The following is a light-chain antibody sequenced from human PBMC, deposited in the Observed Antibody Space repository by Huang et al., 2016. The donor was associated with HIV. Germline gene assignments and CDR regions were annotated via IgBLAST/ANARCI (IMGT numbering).Light chain of an antibody. CDR3: QQSYSTPLT. J-gene: IGKJ4*01. Sequence: DIQMTQSPSSLSASVGDRVTITCRASQSISNYLNWYQQKPGRAPKLLIYAASTLQSGVPPRLIGGRSGTDFTLAISSLQREDFATYYCQQSYSTPLTFGGGTKVEIK. V-gene: IGKV1-39*01. CDR2: AAS. CDR1: QSISNY.